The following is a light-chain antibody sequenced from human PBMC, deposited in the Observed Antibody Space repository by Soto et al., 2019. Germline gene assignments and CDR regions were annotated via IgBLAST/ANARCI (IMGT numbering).Light chain of an antibody. V-gene: IGKV1-39*01. CDR2: AAS. Sequence: DIQMTQSPSSLSASVGDRVTITCPASQSISSYLNWYQQKPGKAPKLLIYAASSLQSRVPSRFSGSGSGTDFTLTISSLQPEDFATYFCQQTSSTPQTFGQGTKLEVK. CDR3: QQTSSTPQT. J-gene: IGKJ2*01. CDR1: QSISSY.